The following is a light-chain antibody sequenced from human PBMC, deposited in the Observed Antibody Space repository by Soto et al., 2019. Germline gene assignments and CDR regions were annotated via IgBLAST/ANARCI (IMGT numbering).Light chain of an antibody. Sequence: EIVMTQSPATLSVSPGERATLSCRASQSVSSNLAWYQQKPGQAPRLLIYGASTRATAIPARFSGSGSGTEFTLTISSLQSEDFAVYYCQQYNNWPVTLGQGTKVEI. CDR3: QQYNNWPVT. CDR2: GAS. CDR1: QSVSSN. V-gene: IGKV3-15*01. J-gene: IGKJ1*01.